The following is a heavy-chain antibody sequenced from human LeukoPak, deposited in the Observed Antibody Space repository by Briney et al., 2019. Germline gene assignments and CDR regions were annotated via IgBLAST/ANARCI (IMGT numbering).Heavy chain of an antibody. CDR3: ARALLWFGDAFDI. V-gene: IGHV4-30-2*01. Sequence: SETLSLTCAVSGGSISSGGYAWSWIRQPPGKGLEWSGYIYHSGSTYYNPSLKTRVTASVDRSKNQFSLKLSSVTAADPAVYYCARALLWFGDAFDIWGQGTMVTVSS. CDR1: GGSISSGGYA. CDR2: IYHSGST. J-gene: IGHJ3*02. D-gene: IGHD3-10*01.